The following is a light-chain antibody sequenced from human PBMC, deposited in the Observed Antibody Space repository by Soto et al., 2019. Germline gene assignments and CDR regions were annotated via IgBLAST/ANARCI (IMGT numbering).Light chain of an antibody. CDR3: QQYNYFWA. CDR1: QTISSW. V-gene: IGKV1-5*01. Sequence: DIQMTPSPSTLSASVGDRVTTTCRASQTISSWLAWYQQKPGKAPKLLIYDASNLESGVPSRFSGGGSGTEFSLTISSPQPDDFATYYCQQYNYFWAFGQGTKVDIK. CDR2: DAS. J-gene: IGKJ1*01.